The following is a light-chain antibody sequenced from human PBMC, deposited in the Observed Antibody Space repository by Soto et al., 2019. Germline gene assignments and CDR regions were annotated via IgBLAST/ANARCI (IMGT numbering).Light chain of an antibody. V-gene: IGKV4-1*01. CDR2: WAS. CDR3: QQYYSTPLT. J-gene: IGKJ4*01. CDR1: QSVLYSSNNKNY. Sequence: DIVMTQSPDSLAVSLGERATINCKSSQSVLYSSNNKNYLAWYQQKPGQPPQLLIYWASTRESGVPERFSGRGSGTDFTLTISSLQAEDVAVYYCQQYYSTPLTFGGGTKVEIK.